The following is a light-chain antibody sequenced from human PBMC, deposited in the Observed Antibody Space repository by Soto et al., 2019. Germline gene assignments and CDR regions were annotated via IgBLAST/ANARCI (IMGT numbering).Light chain of an antibody. V-gene: IGLV2-23*01. J-gene: IGLJ1*01. CDR3: FSYAGSTYV. CDR1: SSDVGSYNF. Sequence: QSVLTQPASVSGSPGQSITISCTGTSSDVGSYNFVSWYQQYPGKAPKLMIYEGTKRPSGVSNRFSGSKSGNTASLTISGLQAEDEADYYCFSYAGSTYVFGTGTKVTV. CDR2: EGT.